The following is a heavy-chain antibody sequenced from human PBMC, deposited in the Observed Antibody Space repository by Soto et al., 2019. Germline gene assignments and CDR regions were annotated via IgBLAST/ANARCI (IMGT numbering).Heavy chain of an antibody. Sequence: QVQLVDSGGGVVQPGRSLRLSCAASGFTFTTYGMHWVRRAPGKGLEWVAVISYDGSHAYYADFVKGRFTISRDNSKNTLYLQINSLRAEDTAVYYCAKERTYSVASGFDYWGRGTLVTVSS. CDR3: AKERTYSVASGFDY. CDR2: ISYDGSHA. CDR1: GFTFTTYG. D-gene: IGHD1-26*01. V-gene: IGHV3-30*18. J-gene: IGHJ4*02.